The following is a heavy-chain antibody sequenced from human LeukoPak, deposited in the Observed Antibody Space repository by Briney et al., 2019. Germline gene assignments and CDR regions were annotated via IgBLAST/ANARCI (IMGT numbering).Heavy chain of an antibody. V-gene: IGHV4-4*07. CDR2: IHTSGST. CDR1: GGSISSYF. Sequence: SETLSLTCTVSGGSISSYFWSWIRQPAGKGLEWIGRIHTSGSTNYNSSLKTRVAMSLDTSKNQSSLNLASVTAADTAVYYCARETRESRYFDLWGRGTPVTVSS. D-gene: IGHD4-23*01. CDR3: ARETRESRYFDL. J-gene: IGHJ2*01.